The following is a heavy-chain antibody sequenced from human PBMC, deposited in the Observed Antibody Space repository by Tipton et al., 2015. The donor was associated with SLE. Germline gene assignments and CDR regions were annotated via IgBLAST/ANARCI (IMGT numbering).Heavy chain of an antibody. CDR3: ARGGGVVTLQGIPYYYGLDV. D-gene: IGHD2-21*01. V-gene: IGHV4-59*11. Sequence: TLSLTCTVSGGPIDSHYWTWVRQAPGKGLEYIGYSYYSGATDYNPSLRSRVTISVDRSKNIVSLSLSSMTAADSAVYFCARGGGVVTLQGIPYYYGLDVWGQGTSVTVSS. CDR1: GGPIDSHY. J-gene: IGHJ6*02. CDR2: SYYSGAT.